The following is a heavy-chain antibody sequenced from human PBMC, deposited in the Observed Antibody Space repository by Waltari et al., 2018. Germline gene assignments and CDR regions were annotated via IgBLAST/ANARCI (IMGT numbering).Heavy chain of an antibody. J-gene: IGHJ4*02. V-gene: IGHV3-43*01. Sequence: EVQLVESGGAVVQPGGSLRLSCAASGFTFGYYTMPWVRQAPGKGLEWVSRISWDGDSTYYADSVKGRFTISRDNSKNSLYLQMNSLRIEDSALYFCAKGALAGEEFAHWGQGTVVTVSS. CDR1: GFTFGYYT. CDR2: ISWDGDST. CDR3: AKGALAGEEFAH. D-gene: IGHD1-1*01.